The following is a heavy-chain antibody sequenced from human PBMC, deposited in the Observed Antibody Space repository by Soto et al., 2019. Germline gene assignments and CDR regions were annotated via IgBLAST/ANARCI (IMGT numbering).Heavy chain of an antibody. CDR3: AKDTYYHDSSGYYVFDY. V-gene: IGHV3-30*18. D-gene: IGHD3-22*01. CDR2: ISYDGSNK. J-gene: IGHJ4*01. Sequence: QVQLVESGGGVVQPGRSLTLSCAASDFTFSSYGIHWVRQAPGKGLEWVAVISYDGSNKQYGDSVKGRLTMSRDNSKNTVHLQMSSLRVDDKAVYYCAKDTYYHDSSGYYVFDYWGQGTLVTVSS. CDR1: DFTFSSYG.